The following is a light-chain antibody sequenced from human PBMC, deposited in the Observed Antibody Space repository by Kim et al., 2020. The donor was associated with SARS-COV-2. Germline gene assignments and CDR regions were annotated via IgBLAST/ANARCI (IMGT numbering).Light chain of an antibody. J-gene: IGLJ2*01. CDR2: QDS. Sequence: VAVVPGQTASVTCSGDKLGDKYACWYQQKPGQSPVLVIYQDSKRPSGIPERFSGSNSGNTATLTISGTQAMDEADYYCQAWDSSVVFGGGTQLTVL. V-gene: IGLV3-1*01. CDR3: QAWDSSVV. CDR1: KLGDKY.